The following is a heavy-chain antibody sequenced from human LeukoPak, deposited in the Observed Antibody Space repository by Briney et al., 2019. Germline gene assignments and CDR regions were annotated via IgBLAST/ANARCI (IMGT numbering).Heavy chain of an antibody. CDR1: GGSISSYY. CDR3: ARGYYDARGDSNPFDI. Sequence: PSETLSLTCTVSGGSISSYYWSWIRQPPGRGLEWIGYISHSGSTNYKPSLKSRVSISVDTSKNQFSLKLTSVTAADTAIYYCARGYYDARGDSNPFDIWGQGTMVTVSS. V-gene: IGHV4-59*01. CDR2: ISHSGST. D-gene: IGHD3-22*01. J-gene: IGHJ3*02.